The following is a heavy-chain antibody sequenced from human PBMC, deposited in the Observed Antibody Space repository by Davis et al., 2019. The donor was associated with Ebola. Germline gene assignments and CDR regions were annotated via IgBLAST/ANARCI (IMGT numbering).Heavy chain of an antibody. J-gene: IGHJ4*02. CDR1: VITFSSYA. Sequence: GGSLRLSCTDSVITFSSYAMTWVRQAPGKGLKWVSAISGSGGSTYYADSVKGRFTISRDNSKNTRYLQVNSLRAEDTAVYYCAKAANYDFWSGYSDWGQGTLVTVSS. V-gene: IGHV3-23*01. CDR3: AKAANYDFWSGYSD. CDR2: ISGSGGST. D-gene: IGHD3-3*01.